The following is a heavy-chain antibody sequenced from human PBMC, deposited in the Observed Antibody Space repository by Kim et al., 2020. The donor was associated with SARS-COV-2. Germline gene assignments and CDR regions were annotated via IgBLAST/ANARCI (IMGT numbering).Heavy chain of an antibody. CDR2: TKDKANSYTT. Sequence: GGSLRLSCAASGFTFSDHYMDWVRQAPGKGLEWVGRTKDKANSYTTEYAASVKGRFTISRDDSKNSLYLQMNSLKTEDTAVYYCARASLLRQMDVWGQGTRVTVSS. J-gene: IGHJ6*02. D-gene: IGHD3-10*01. CDR1: GFTFSDHY. V-gene: IGHV3-72*01. CDR3: ARASLLRQMDV.